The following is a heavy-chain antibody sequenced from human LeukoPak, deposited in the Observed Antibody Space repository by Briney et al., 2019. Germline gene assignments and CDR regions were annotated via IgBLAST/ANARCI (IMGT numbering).Heavy chain of an antibody. Sequence: PSETLSLTCTVSGGSISSYYRSWIRQPPGKGLEWIGYIYYSGSTNYNPSLKSRVTISVDTSKNQFSLKLSSVTAADTAVYYCARAHPGGQLDYWGQGTLVTVSS. J-gene: IGHJ4*02. CDR1: GGSISSYY. CDR2: IYYSGST. CDR3: ARAHPGGQLDY. D-gene: IGHD3-10*01. V-gene: IGHV4-59*01.